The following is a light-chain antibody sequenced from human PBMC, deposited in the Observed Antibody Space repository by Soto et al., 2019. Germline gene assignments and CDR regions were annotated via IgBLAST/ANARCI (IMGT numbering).Light chain of an antibody. CDR2: GAS. CDR3: EKYGSSPPLT. V-gene: IGKV3-20*01. CDR1: QSVSSY. J-gene: IGKJ4*01. Sequence: EIVLTHSPATLSLSPGERATLSCRASQSVSSYLAWYQQKPGQAPRLLIYGASSRATGIPDRFSGSGSGTDFTLTISMLESEYFVVYYCEKYGSSPPLTVAGGTKVDIK.